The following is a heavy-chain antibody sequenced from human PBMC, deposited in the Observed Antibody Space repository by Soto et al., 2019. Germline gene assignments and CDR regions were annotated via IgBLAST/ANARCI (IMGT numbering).Heavy chain of an antibody. CDR1: GYIFTSYT. V-gene: IGHV1-18*01. CDR3: ATHGSGSF. D-gene: IGHD3-10*01. CDR2: ISTYNGNT. Sequence: QVQLVQSGAEVKKPGDSVKISCKAAGYIFTSYTIGWVRQAPGQGLAWMGWISTYNGNTNFAQKLQGRVTMTTDTSTSTVYMELRGLRSDDTAVYYCATHGSGSFWGQGTLVTVSS. J-gene: IGHJ4*02.